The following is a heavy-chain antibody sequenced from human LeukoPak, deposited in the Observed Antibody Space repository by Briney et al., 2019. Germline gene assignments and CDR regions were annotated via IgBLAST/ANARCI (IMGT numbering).Heavy chain of an antibody. CDR3: AKDLGCNTADC. CDR1: GFTYTDYW. J-gene: IGHJ4*02. CDR2: INPDGTII. Sequence: PGGSLRLSCVGSGFTYTDYWMHWFRQAPGKGPVWVSRINPDGTIIDYADSVKGRFSISRDNAKNLLYLQMNGLRADDTAVYYCAKDLGCNTADCWGQGILVTVSS. V-gene: IGHV3-74*01. D-gene: IGHD2/OR15-2a*01.